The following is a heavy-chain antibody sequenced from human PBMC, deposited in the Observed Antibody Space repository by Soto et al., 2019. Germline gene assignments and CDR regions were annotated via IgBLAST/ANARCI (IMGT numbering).Heavy chain of an antibody. J-gene: IGHJ6*02. Sequence: SETLSLTCTVSGGSISTGGYYWNWIRKHPGKGLEWIGSIYYSGSTYYNPSLNSRVTVSVDTSKNQFSLKVTSVTAADTAVYYCARLHGYCISSSCHGHYAMDVWGQGTMVTVSS. CDR3: ARLHGYCISSSCHGHYAMDV. CDR1: GGSISTGGYY. CDR2: IYYSGST. V-gene: IGHV4-39*01. D-gene: IGHD2-2*01.